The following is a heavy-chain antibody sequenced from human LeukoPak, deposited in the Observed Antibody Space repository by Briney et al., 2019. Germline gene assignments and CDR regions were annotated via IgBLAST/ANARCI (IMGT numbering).Heavy chain of an antibody. V-gene: IGHV1-8*03. Sequence: ASVKVSRKASGYTFTSYDINWVRQATGQGLEWMGWMNPNSGNTGYAQKFQGRVTITRNTSISTAYMELRSLRSDDTAVYYCARATDPGIAAAGTRTNFDYWGQGTLVTVSS. D-gene: IGHD6-13*01. J-gene: IGHJ4*02. CDR3: ARATDPGIAAAGTRTNFDY. CDR2: MNPNSGNT. CDR1: GYTFTSYD.